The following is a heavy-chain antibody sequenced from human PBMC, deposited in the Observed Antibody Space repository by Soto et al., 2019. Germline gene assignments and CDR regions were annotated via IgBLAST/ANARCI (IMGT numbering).Heavy chain of an antibody. CDR3: ARVKRGWFDP. V-gene: IGHV4-30-2*01. CDR2: ISHSRST. CDR1: VGSVSGGDYS. J-gene: IGHJ5*02. Sequence: TLSLTCAVSVGSVSGGDYSWSWIRQPPGKGLEWIGYISHSRSTYYSSSLKSRVTISVDRSKNQFSLKLNSVTAADTAVYYCARVKRGWFDPWGQGTLVTVSS.